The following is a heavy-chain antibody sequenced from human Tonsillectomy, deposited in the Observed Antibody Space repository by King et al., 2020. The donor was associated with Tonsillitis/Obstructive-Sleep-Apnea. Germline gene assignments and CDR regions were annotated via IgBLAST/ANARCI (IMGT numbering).Heavy chain of an antibody. Sequence: VQLPQWGAGLLKPSETLSLTCVVYGGSFSGYYWSWIRQPPGKGLEWIGEINHGESTNYNPSLKSRVTISVDTSKNQFSLKLSSVTAADTAVYYCAGSGYSYGFDYWGQRTLVTVSS. V-gene: IGHV4-34*01. CDR1: GGSFSGYY. CDR2: INHGEST. J-gene: IGHJ4*02. CDR3: AGSGYSYGFDY. D-gene: IGHD5-18*01.